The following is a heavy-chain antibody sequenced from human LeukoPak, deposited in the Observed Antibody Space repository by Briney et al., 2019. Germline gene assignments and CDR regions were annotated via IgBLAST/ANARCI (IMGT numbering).Heavy chain of an antibody. CDR3: AKDFHDSSGSRYDY. CDR2: IDGGGGRT. Sequence: GGSLRLSCTASGFAFSSYAMSWVRQAPGVGLEWVSAIDGGGGRTWHADSVRGRFTISRDNSKNALFMQMNSLRAENTAVYYCAKDFHDSSGSRYDYWGQGTLVTVSS. V-gene: IGHV3-23*01. J-gene: IGHJ4*02. D-gene: IGHD3-22*01. CDR1: GFAFSSYA.